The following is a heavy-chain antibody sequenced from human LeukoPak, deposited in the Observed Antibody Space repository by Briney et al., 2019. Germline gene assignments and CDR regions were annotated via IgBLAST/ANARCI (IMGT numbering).Heavy chain of an antibody. V-gene: IGHV3-30*02. D-gene: IGHD3-10*01. CDR1: GFTFSSYG. Sequence: GGSLRLSRAASGFTFSSYGMHWVRQAPGKGLEWVAFIRYDGSNKYYADSVKGRFTISRDNSKNTLYLQMNSLRAEDTAVYYRAKGDTLLWFGDHRGGWFDPWGQGTLVTVSS. J-gene: IGHJ5*02. CDR2: IRYDGSNK. CDR3: AKGDTLLWFGDHRGGWFDP.